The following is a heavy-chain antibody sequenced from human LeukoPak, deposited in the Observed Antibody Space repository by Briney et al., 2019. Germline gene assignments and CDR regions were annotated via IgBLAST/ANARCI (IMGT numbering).Heavy chain of an antibody. V-gene: IGHV1-18*01. CDR2: ISAYNGNT. D-gene: IGHD2-2*01. CDR1: GYTFTSYG. CDR3: ARVVGYCSSTSCRPHTFDY. J-gene: IGHJ4*02. Sequence: ASVKVSCKASGYTFTSYGISWVRQAPGQGLEWMGWISAYNGNTNYAQKLQGRVTMTTDTSTSTAYMELRSLRSDDTAVYYCARVVGYCSSTSCRPHTFDYWGQGNPGHRLL.